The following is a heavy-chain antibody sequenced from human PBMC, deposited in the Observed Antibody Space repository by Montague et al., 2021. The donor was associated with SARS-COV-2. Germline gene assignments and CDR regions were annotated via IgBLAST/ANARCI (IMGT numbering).Heavy chain of an antibody. CDR1: GFTFHIYG. J-gene: IGHJ4*02. Sequence: SLRLSCAASGFTFHIYGMHWVRQAPGKGLEWVAAISDDGNHKNSGDFVGGRFTISRDNSKDTLYLEMNSLRPEDTAIYFCAKDQVVSGRSSPSDSWGQGTLVTVSS. V-gene: IGHV3-30*18. CDR3: AKDQVVSGRSSPSDS. D-gene: IGHD1-26*01. CDR2: ISDDGNHK.